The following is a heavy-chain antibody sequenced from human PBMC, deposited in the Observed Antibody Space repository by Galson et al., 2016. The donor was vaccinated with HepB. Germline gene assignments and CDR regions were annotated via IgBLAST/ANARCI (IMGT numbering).Heavy chain of an antibody. D-gene: IGHD6-13*01. Sequence: SLRLSCAASGFTFSSYVMFWVRQAPGKGLEWVAVISYDGNNEYYADSVKGRFTISRDNSRYTLFLHMNSLRTEDTAVYYCAGDRIIAARRNYYYGMDVWGQGTTVPVSS. CDR1: GFTFSSYV. CDR3: AGDRIIAARRNYYYGMDV. J-gene: IGHJ6*02. V-gene: IGHV3-30-3*01. CDR2: ISYDGNNE.